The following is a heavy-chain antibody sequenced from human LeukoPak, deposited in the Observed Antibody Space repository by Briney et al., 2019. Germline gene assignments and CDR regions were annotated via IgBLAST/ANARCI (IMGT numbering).Heavy chain of an antibody. V-gene: IGHV4-61*01. CDR1: GGSISSSSDY. D-gene: IGHD6-19*01. J-gene: IGHJ4*02. CDR2: IYYSGST. Sequence: SETLSLTCTLSGGSISSSSDYGRWIRQPPGKGLQWLGYIYYSGSTNYNPSLNSRVTISVDTSKNQFSLRLSSVTAADTAVYYCGRSLSSAWYYFAYWGQGTLVTVSS. CDR3: GRSLSSAWYYFAY.